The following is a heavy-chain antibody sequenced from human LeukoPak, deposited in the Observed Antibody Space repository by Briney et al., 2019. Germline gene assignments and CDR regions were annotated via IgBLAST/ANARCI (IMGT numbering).Heavy chain of an antibody. CDR2: IYTSGRT. D-gene: IGHD6-13*01. Sequence: PSETLSLICSVSGRSINNYYCSWTRQSAGKGREWIGRIYTSGRTNYNPSLESRVTMSVDTSKNQFSLNLSSVTAADTAVYFCARGGRQQLVNLWGQGTLVTVSS. CDR1: GRSINNYY. J-gene: IGHJ4*02. CDR3: ARGGRQQLVNL. V-gene: IGHV4-4*07.